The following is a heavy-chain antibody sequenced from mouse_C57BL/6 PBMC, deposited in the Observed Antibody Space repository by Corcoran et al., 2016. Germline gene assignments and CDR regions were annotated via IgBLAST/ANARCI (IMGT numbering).Heavy chain of an antibody. CDR2: IYPGDGDT. J-gene: IGHJ4*01. V-gene: IGHV1-80*01. D-gene: IGHD1-1*01. CDR1: GYAFSSYW. Sequence: QVQLQQSGAELVKPGASVKISCKASGYAFSSYWMNWVKQRPGKGLEWIGQIYPGDGDTNYNGKFKGKATLTADKSSSTAYMQLSSLTSEDSAVYFCARSYGSSLFYYAMDYWGQGTSVTVSS. CDR3: ARSYGSSLFYYAMDY.